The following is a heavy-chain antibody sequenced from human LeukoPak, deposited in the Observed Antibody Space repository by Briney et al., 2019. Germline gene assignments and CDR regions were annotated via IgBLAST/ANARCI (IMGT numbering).Heavy chain of an antibody. Sequence: SETLSPTCTVSGGSISSSSYYWGWIRQPPGKGLEWIGSIYYSGSTYYNPSLKSRVTISVDTSKNQFSLKLSSVTAADTAVYYCARRQQQLAIDYWGQGTLVTVSS. V-gene: IGHV4-39*01. CDR3: ARRQQQLAIDY. J-gene: IGHJ4*02. CDR2: IYYSGST. D-gene: IGHD6-13*01. CDR1: GGSISSSSYY.